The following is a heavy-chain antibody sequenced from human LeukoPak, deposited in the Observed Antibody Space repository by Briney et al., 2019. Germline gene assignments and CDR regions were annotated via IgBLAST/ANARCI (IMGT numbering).Heavy chain of an antibody. CDR2: IYYSGNT. J-gene: IGHJ3*02. CDR1: GGSINNDY. D-gene: IGHD6-13*01. Sequence: SETLSLTCTVSGGSINNDYWSWLRQPPGKALEWIGSIYYSGNTNYNPSLKSRVIISVDTSKKQFSLKLSFVTAADTAVYYCAKSTSWYSGAFDIWGQGTKVAVSS. V-gene: IGHV4-59*08. CDR3: AKSTSWYSGAFDI.